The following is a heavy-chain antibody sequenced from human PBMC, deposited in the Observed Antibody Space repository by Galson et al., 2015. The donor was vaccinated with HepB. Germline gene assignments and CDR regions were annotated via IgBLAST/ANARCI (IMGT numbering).Heavy chain of an antibody. V-gene: IGHV3-23*01. D-gene: IGHD3-3*01. CDR3: AKGSRDRGPRPFSFGVVGVHYYYYYMDV. Sequence: SLRLSCAASGFTFSNYAMIWVRQAPGKGLEWVSSISGSGGISGSGGSTFYADSVKGRFTVSRDNSKNTLYLQMNSLRAEDTAVYYCAKGSRDRGPRPFSFGVVGVHYYYYYMDVWGKGTTVTVSS. J-gene: IGHJ6*03. CDR1: GFTFSNYA. CDR2: ISGSGGST.